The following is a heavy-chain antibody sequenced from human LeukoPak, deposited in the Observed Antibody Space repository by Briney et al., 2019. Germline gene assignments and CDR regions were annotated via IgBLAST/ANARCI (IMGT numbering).Heavy chain of an antibody. V-gene: IGHV3-7*01. Sequence: GGSLRLSCAASGFTFTKYWMTWVRQAPGKGLEWVGNIKQDGSDKDYMDSVKGRFTISRDNTKNSVYLQMSSLRAEDTAVYYCAREVWGPEYWGQGTLVTVSS. CDR3: AREVWGPEY. D-gene: IGHD1-14*01. CDR2: IKQDGSDK. J-gene: IGHJ4*02. CDR1: GFTFTKYW.